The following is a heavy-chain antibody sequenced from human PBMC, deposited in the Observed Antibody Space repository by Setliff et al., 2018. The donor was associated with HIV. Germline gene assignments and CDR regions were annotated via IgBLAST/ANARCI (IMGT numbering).Heavy chain of an antibody. CDR3: ARGDDFWSGLGMDV. CDR1: GGSVNSGGYY. CDR2: IYASDNSGST. Sequence: SETLSLTCTVSGGSVNSGGYYWSWIRQPAGQGLEWIGHIYASDNSGSTSYNPSLNSRVTISLDTSKNQFSLRLTSVAAADTAVYYCARGDDFWSGLGMDVWGKGTTVTVSS. V-gene: IGHV4-61*09. J-gene: IGHJ6*04. D-gene: IGHD3-3*01.